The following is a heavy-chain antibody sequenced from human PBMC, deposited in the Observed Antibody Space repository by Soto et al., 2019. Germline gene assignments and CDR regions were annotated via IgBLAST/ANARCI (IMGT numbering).Heavy chain of an antibody. CDR2: ISGSGGST. D-gene: IGHD2-21*02. CDR3: VKGTLRDTTGVTATMPFDF. CDR1: GFTFTSYA. J-gene: IGHJ4*02. V-gene: IGHV3-23*01. Sequence: GGSLRLSCAASGFTFTSYAMSWVRQAPGKGLEWVSSISGSGGSTYYADSVEGRFTISRDNSKKTLYLQMNSLRAEDTAVYYCVKGTLRDTTGVTATMPFDFWGQGTLVTVSS.